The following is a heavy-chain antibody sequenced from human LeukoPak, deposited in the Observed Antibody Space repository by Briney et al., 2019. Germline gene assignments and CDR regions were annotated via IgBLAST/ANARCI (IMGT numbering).Heavy chain of an antibody. Sequence: GASVKVSCKASGYTFTGYYMNWVRQAPGQGLEWMGWINPNSGGTNYAQKFQGRVTMTRDTSISTAYMELSRLRSDDTAVYYCARERIYDSSGYYRRGMPLYWGQGTLVTVSS. CDR2: INPNSGGT. CDR3: ARERIYDSSGYYRRGMPLY. D-gene: IGHD3-22*01. CDR1: GYTFTGYY. J-gene: IGHJ4*02. V-gene: IGHV1-2*02.